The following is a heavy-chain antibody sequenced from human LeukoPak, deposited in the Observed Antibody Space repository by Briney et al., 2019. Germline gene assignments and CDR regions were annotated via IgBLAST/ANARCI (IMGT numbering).Heavy chain of an antibody. J-gene: IGHJ4*02. CDR1: GFTFSGYG. CDR3: AKDGSGTYYSPFDY. Sequence: GGSLRLSCAASGFTFSGYGMHWVRQAPGKGLEWVAVISYDGSKKYYGDSVKGRFTISRDNSKNTLDLRMNSLRAEDTAVYYCAKDGSGTYYSPFDYWGQGTLVTVSS. D-gene: IGHD3-10*01. V-gene: IGHV3-30*18. CDR2: ISYDGSKK.